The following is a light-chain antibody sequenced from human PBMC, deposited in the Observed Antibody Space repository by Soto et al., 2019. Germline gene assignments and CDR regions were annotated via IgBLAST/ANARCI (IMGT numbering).Light chain of an antibody. V-gene: IGKV2-28*01. CDR3: MQALRTQWT. CDR1: QSLLHNNGYNY. CDR2: LGS. Sequence: DIVMTQSPLSLRVTPGEPASISCRSSQSLLHNNGYNYLDWYLQKPGQSPQLLIYLGSNRASGVPGRFSGSGSGTDFTLKISRVEAEDVGVYYCMQALRTQWTFGQGTNVEIK. J-gene: IGKJ1*01.